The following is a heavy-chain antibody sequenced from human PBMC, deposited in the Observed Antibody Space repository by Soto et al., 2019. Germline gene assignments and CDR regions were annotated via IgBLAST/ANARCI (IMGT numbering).Heavy chain of an antibody. CDR2: TIPVFNTA. D-gene: IGHD3-10*01. J-gene: IGHJ3*02. CDR1: GGTLSDHG. Sequence: QVQLEQSGAEVKKPGSSVKISCKASGGTLSDHGVSWLRQAPGQGLEWVGGTIPVFNTAKYAPKFQGRVTMAADKTTNIAYMEVGSLRSDDTAVYYCARGVYGSGNYYTGPAAFDIWGQGTLVIVSS. V-gene: IGHV1-69*06. CDR3: ARGVYGSGNYYTGPAAFDI.